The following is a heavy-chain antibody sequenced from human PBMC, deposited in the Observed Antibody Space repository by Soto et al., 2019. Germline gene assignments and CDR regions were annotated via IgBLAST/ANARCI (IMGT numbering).Heavy chain of an antibody. V-gene: IGHV1-24*01. J-gene: IGHJ4*02. CDR1: GYTLTELS. Sequence: ASVKVSCKVSGYTLTELSMHWVRQAPGKGLEWMGGFDPEDGETIYAQKFQGRVTMTEDTSTDTAYMELSSLRSEDTAVYYCATVAPIPFPFDYWGQGTLVTVSS. CDR3: ATVAPIPFPFDY. CDR2: FDPEDGET.